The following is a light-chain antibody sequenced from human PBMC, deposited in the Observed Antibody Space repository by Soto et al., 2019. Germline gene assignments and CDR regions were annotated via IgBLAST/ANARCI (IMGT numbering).Light chain of an antibody. V-gene: IGKV4-1*01. J-gene: IGKJ4*01. CDR2: WAS. Sequence: DIVMTQSPDSLAVSLGARATMNCKCSRSVLYKSNNKNHLAWYQQKPGQPPQLIIYWASTRESGVPERFSGSGSGTDFTLTISSLEAEDVAFNWCQQYFVVPFTLGGGAKV. CDR1: RSVLYKSNNKNH. CDR3: QQYFVVPFT.